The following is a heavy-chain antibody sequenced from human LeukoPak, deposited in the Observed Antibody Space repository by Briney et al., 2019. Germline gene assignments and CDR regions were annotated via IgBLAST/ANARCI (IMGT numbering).Heavy chain of an antibody. CDR2: INHSGST. CDR1: GGSFSGYY. J-gene: IGHJ5*02. V-gene: IGHV4-34*01. Sequence: PSETLSLTCAVYGGSFSGYYWSWIRQPPGKGLECIGEINHSGSTNYNPSLKSRVTISVDTSKNQFSLKLSSVTAADTAVYYCARRRTTMVRGVISPFDPWGQGTLVTVSS. D-gene: IGHD3-10*01. CDR3: ARRRTTMVRGVISPFDP.